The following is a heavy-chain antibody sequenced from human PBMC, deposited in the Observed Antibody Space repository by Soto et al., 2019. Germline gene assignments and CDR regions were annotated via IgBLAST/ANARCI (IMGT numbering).Heavy chain of an antibody. CDR1: GFTFSMYW. D-gene: IGHD1-26*01. J-gene: IGHJ6*04. CDR2: VSDDVTTT. Sequence: WGSLRLSCVVSGFTFSMYWMHWVRQVPGQSPFWVSRVSDDVTTTNYADSVRGRFTISRDNSKNTLYLQMNNLKPDDTAIYYCTRGPRADSSGTAARWGKGTTVNVSS. V-gene: IGHV3-74*01. CDR3: TRGPRADSSGTAAR.